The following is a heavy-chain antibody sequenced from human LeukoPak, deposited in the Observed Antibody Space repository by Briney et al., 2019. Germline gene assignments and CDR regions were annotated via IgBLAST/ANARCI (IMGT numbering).Heavy chain of an antibody. CDR2: IYTSGST. J-gene: IGHJ6*03. CDR1: GGSISSGSYY. Sequence: SETLSLTCTVTGGSISSGSYYWSWIRQPAGKGLEWIGRIYTSGSTNYNPSLKGRVTISVDTSRNQFSLKLSSVTAADTAVYYCAREPNVPAAMLSYYMDVWGKGTTVTISS. V-gene: IGHV4-61*02. D-gene: IGHD2-2*01. CDR3: AREPNVPAAMLSYYMDV.